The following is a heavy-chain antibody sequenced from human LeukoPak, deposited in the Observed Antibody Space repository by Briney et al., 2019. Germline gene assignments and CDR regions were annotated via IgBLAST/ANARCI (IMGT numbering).Heavy chain of an antibody. Sequence: GGSLRLSCAASGFTSSSYAMSWVRQAPGKGLEWVSAISYSGGSTYYADSVKGRFTISRDNSKNTLYLQINSLRAEDTAVYYCAKFIITGVVGTTTLDYWGQGTLVTVSS. D-gene: IGHD1-26*01. V-gene: IGHV3-23*01. CDR2: ISYSGGST. J-gene: IGHJ4*02. CDR3: AKFIITGVVGTTTLDY. CDR1: GFTSSSYA.